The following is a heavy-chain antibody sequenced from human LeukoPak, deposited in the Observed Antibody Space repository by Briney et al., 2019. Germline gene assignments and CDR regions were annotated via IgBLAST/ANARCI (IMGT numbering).Heavy chain of an antibody. V-gene: IGHV3-30-3*01. CDR2: ISYDGSNK. CDR3: KGSYDAFDI. Sequence: GRSLRLSCAASGFTFSSYAMHWVRQAPGKGLEWVAVISYDGSNKYYADSVKGRFTISRDNSKTTLYLQMNRLRAEDTAVYYCKGSYDAFDIWGQGTMVTVSS. D-gene: IGHD1-26*01. J-gene: IGHJ3*02. CDR1: GFTFSSYA.